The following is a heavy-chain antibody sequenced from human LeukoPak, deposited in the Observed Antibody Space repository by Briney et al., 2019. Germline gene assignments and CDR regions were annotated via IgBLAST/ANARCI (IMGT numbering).Heavy chain of an antibody. V-gene: IGHV1-8*03. Sequence: ASVKVSCKTSGYSFIDYYIHWVRQATGQGLEWIGWMNPNSGDTGYAQKFQGRVTITRNTSISTAYMELSSLRSEDTAVYYCARELRVAAAGHFDYWGQGTLVTVSS. CDR3: ARELRVAAAGHFDY. D-gene: IGHD6-13*01. CDR2: MNPNSGDT. J-gene: IGHJ4*02. CDR1: GYSFIDYY.